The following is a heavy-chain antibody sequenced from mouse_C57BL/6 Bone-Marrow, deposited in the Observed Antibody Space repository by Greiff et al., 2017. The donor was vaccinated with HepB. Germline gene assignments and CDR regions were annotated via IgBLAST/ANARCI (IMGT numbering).Heavy chain of an antibody. V-gene: IGHV14-4*01. CDR3: TMVTAMDY. CDR1: GFNIKDDY. CDR2: IDPENGDT. Sequence: VQLQQSGAELVRPGASVKLSCTASGFNIKDDYMHWVKHRPEQGLEWIGWIDPENGDTEYASKFQGKATITADTSSNTAYLQLSSLTSEDTAVYYCTMVTAMDYWGQGTSVTVSS. D-gene: IGHD2-2*01. J-gene: IGHJ4*01.